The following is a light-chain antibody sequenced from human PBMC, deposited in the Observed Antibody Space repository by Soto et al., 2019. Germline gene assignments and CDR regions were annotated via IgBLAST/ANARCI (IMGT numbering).Light chain of an antibody. CDR1: SSDVGTYNY. CDR2: DVT. J-gene: IGLJ1*01. Sequence: QSALTQPRSVSGSPGQSVTISCTGTSSDVGTYNYVSWYQQHPGKAPKLIIYDVTKWPSGVPDRFSGSKSGNTASLTISGLQAEDEADYYCCSYAGSYTHVFGTGTKVTLL. CDR3: CSYAGSYTHV. V-gene: IGLV2-11*01.